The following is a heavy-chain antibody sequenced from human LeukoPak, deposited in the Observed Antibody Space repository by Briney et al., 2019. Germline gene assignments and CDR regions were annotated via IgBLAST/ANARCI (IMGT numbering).Heavy chain of an antibody. CDR2: IYYSGST. V-gene: IGHV4-59*08. D-gene: IGHD2-15*01. J-gene: IGHJ4*02. CDR1: GGSISSYY. Sequence: SETLSLTCTVSGGSISSYYWSWIRQPPGKGLEWIGYIYYSGSTNYNPSLKSRVTISVDTSKNQFSLKLSSVTAADTAVYYCATARISHCSGGSCYPTHFDYWGQGTLVIVSS. CDR3: ATARISHCSGGSCYPTHFDY.